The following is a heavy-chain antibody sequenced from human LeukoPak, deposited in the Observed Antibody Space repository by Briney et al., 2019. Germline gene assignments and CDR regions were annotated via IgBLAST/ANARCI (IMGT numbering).Heavy chain of an antibody. D-gene: IGHD3-3*01. Sequence: PGGSLRLSCAASGFTFSSYWMHWVRQAPGKGLVWVSRINSDGSGTTYADSVKGRVTISRDNAKNTVYLQMNSLRAEDTAVYYCARVGYDLDYWGQGTLVTVSS. CDR3: ARVGYDLDY. CDR2: INSDGSGT. V-gene: IGHV3-74*01. CDR1: GFTFSSYW. J-gene: IGHJ4*02.